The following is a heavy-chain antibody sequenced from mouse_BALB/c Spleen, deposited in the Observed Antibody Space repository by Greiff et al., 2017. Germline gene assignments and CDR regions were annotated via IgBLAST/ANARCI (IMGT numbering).Heavy chain of an antibody. V-gene: IGHV5-6-4*01. CDR3: TREEAMDY. CDR2: ISSGGSYT. J-gene: IGHJ4*01. CDR1: GFTFSSYT. Sequence: EVNVVESGGGLVKPGGSLKLSCAASGFTFSSYTMSWVRQTPEKRLEWVATISSGGSYTYYPDSVKGRFTISRDNAKNTLYLQMSSLKSEDTAMYYCTREEAMDYWGQGTSVTVSS.